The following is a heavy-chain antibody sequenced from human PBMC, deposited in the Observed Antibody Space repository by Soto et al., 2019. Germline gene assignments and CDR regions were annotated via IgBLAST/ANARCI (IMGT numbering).Heavy chain of an antibody. Sequence: QVQLVQSGAEVKRPGASVNVSCKTSGFSFTSYDITWVRQAPGQGLEWMGWLNPDSGNSGLAQKFQGRVVLTGNTSTRTAYMSLSGLRSDDTAVYFCARVSLLHQYFDVWGKGTAVTVSS. J-gene: IGHJ6*04. V-gene: IGHV1-8*01. D-gene: IGHD2-15*01. CDR1: GFSFTSYD. CDR3: ARVSLLHQYFDV. CDR2: LNPDSGNS.